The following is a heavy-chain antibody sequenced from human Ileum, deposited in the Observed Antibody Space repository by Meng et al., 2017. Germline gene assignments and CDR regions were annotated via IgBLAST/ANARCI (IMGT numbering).Heavy chain of an antibody. CDR1: GFTFSDYY. CDR2: ISSSGSTI. V-gene: IGHV3-11*04. CDR3: ARDYYGSGRLDY. Sequence: GESLKISCAASGFTFSDYYMSWIRQAPGKGLEWVSYISSSGSTIYYADSVKGRLTISRDNAKNSMYLQMNSLRAEDTAVYYCARDYYGSGRLDYWGQGTLVTVSS. D-gene: IGHD3-10*01. J-gene: IGHJ4*02.